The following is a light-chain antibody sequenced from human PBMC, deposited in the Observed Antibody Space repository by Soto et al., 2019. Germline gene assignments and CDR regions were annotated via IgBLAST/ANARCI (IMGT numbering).Light chain of an antibody. CDR3: QSYDTSLRAWV. V-gene: IGLV1-40*01. Sequence: QAVVTQPPSVSGAPGQRVTISCTGTSSNTGPGYDVHWYQQHPGTAPKYLIYSNSNRPSGVPDRFSGSKSGTSASLAISGLQADDEADYFCQSYDTSLRAWVFGGGTKVTVL. CDR2: SNS. CDR1: SSNTGPGYD. J-gene: IGLJ3*02.